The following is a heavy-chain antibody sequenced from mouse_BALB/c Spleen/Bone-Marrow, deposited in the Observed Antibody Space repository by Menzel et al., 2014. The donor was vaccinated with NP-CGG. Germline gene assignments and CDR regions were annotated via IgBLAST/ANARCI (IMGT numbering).Heavy chain of an antibody. V-gene: IGHV1-69*01. CDR1: GYTFTDYW. CDR3: ARGDWDDAY. J-gene: IGHJ3*01. Sequence: QVQLQQPGAELVMPGASVKVSCKASGYTFTDYWMHWVKQRPGQGLEWIGAIDTSDSYTSYNQKFKGKATLTVDESSSTAYMQLSSLTSEDSAVYYCARGDWDDAYWGQGTLVTVSA. D-gene: IGHD4-1*01. CDR2: IDTSDSYT.